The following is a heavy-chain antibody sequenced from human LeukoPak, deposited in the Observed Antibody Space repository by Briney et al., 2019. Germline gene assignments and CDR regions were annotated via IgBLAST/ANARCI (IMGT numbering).Heavy chain of an antibody. Sequence: SETLSLTCTVSGGSISSSSYYWGWIRQPPGKGLEWIGNIYYSGSTYYNPSLKSRVTMSVDTSNNQFSLKLSSVTAADTAVYYCARGRGWLRLSWFDPWGQGTLVTVSS. CDR1: GGSISSSSYY. V-gene: IGHV4-39*07. CDR2: IYYSGST. D-gene: IGHD5-12*01. J-gene: IGHJ5*02. CDR3: ARGRGWLRLSWFDP.